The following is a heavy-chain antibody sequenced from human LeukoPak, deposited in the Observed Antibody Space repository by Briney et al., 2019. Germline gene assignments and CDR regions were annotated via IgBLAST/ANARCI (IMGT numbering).Heavy chain of an antibody. V-gene: IGHV4-4*07. J-gene: IGHJ4*02. D-gene: IGHD6-19*01. CDR3: ARRDISSGWSFDY. CDR1: GGSISNYH. CDR2: IHTSGST. Sequence: SETLSLTCTVSGGSISNYHWSWIRQPAGKGLEWIGQIHTSGSTNYNPPLKSRVSMSIDTTEDQVSLTIRSVTAADTAFYYCARRDISSGWSFDYWGQGTLVTVSS.